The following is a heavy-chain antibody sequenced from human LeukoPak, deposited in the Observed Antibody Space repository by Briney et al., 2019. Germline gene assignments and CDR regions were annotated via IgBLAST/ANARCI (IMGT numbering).Heavy chain of an antibody. CDR1: GFILSNHW. J-gene: IGHJ4*02. V-gene: IGHV3-7*01. CDR2: MNKDGSEK. CDR3: TRRLDE. Sequence: PGGSLRLSCAASGFILSNHWMTWVRQAPGKGPEWVANMNKDGSEKYYVDSVKGRFTISRDTAKNSLYLQMNGLRVEDTAVYYCTRRLDEWGQGTLVTVSS. D-gene: IGHD3-16*01.